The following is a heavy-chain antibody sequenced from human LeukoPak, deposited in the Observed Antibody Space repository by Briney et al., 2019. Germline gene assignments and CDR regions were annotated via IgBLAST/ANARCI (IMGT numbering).Heavy chain of an antibody. J-gene: IGHJ4*02. V-gene: IGHV4-34*01. CDR2: IDHSGST. Sequence: SETLSLTCAVYGGSFSGYYWSWIRQPPGKGLEWIGEIDHSGSTNYNPSLKSRVTISVDTSKNQFSLKLSSVTAADTAVYYCARGLGDYWGQGTLVTVSS. CDR3: ARGLGDY. CDR1: GGSFSGYY.